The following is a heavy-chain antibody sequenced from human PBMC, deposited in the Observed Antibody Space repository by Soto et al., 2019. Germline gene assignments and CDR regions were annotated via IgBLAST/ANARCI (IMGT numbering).Heavy chain of an antibody. D-gene: IGHD6-6*01. CDR2: IYYSGST. Sequence: PSETLSLTCTVSGVSISNSSYYWGWIRRPPGKGLEWIGTIYYSGSTYYNPSLKSRVTISVDTSKNQFSLKLSSVTAADTAVYYCARHGEYSSSPRWFDPWGQGTLVTVSS. J-gene: IGHJ5*02. V-gene: IGHV4-39*01. CDR3: ARHGEYSSSPRWFDP. CDR1: GVSISNSSYY.